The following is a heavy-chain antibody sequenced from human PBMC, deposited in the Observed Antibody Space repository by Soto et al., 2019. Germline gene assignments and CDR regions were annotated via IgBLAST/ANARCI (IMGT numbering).Heavy chain of an antibody. Sequence: GGSLRLSCAASGFTFSSYAMSWVRQAPGKGLEWVSAISGSGGSTYYADSVKGRFTISRGNSKNTLYLQMNSLRAEDTAVYYCAKDPLVVPAAIPIYYYYGMDVWGQGTTVTVSS. CDR3: AKDPLVVPAAIPIYYYYGMDV. J-gene: IGHJ6*02. CDR1: GFTFSSYA. CDR2: ISGSGGST. V-gene: IGHV3-23*01. D-gene: IGHD2-2*02.